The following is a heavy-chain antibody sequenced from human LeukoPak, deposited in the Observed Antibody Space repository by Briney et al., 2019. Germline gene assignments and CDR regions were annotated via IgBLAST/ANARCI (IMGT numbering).Heavy chain of an antibody. D-gene: IGHD6-19*01. CDR2: IDWDDDK. CDR1: GFSLSTSGMC. Sequence: SGPTLVNPTQTLTLTCTFSGFSLSTSGMCVSWIRQPPGKALEWLARIDWDDDKYYSTSLKTRLTISKDTSKNQVVLTMTNMDPVDTATYYCAHRGYSSGWSQEHDAFDIWGQGTMVTVSS. CDR3: AHRGYSSGWSQEHDAFDI. J-gene: IGHJ3*02. V-gene: IGHV2-70*12.